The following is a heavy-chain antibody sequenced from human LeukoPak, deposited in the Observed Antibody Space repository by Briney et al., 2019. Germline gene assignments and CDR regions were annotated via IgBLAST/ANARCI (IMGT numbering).Heavy chain of an antibody. Sequence: SETLSLTCTVSGGSISSYYWSWIRQPAGKGLEWIGRIYTSGSTNYNPSLKGRVTMSVDTSKNQFSLKLSSVTAADAAVYYCAREEFLEWSEEPRLDTRPAFDIWGQGTMVTVSS. CDR2: IYTSGST. CDR1: GGSISSYY. J-gene: IGHJ3*02. D-gene: IGHD3-3*01. CDR3: AREEFLEWSEEPRLDTRPAFDI. V-gene: IGHV4-4*07.